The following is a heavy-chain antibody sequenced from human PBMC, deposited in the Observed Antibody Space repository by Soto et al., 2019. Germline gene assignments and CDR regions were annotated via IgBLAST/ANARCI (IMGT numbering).Heavy chain of an antibody. Sequence: PGGSLRLSCAVSGFTFSDHYLDWVRQAPGKGLEWVGRSRNKVNSYTTEYAASVKGRFTISRDDSKNSLYLQMNSLKIEDTAVYYCVRRGYWGQGTLVTVSS. V-gene: IGHV3-72*01. J-gene: IGHJ4*02. CDR2: SRNKVNSYTT. CDR1: GFTFSDHY. D-gene: IGHD3-10*01. CDR3: VRRGY.